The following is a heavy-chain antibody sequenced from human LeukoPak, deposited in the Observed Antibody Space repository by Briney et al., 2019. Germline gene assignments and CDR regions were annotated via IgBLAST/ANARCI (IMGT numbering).Heavy chain of an antibody. V-gene: IGHV1-2*02. Sequence: GASVKVSCKASGYTFTGYYMHWVRQAPGQGAEWMGWINPNSGGTNYAQKFQGRVTMTRDTSISTAYMELSRLRSDDTAVYYCARAWEEIRWLQFTKFTDDAFDIWGQGTMVTVSS. CDR2: INPNSGGT. CDR1: GYTFTGYY. CDR3: ARAWEEIRWLQFTKFTDDAFDI. D-gene: IGHD5-24*01. J-gene: IGHJ3*02.